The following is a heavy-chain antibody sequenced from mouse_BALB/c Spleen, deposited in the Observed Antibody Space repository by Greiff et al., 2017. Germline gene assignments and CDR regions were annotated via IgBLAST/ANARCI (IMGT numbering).Heavy chain of an antibody. CDR3: ARPVTGAFAY. D-gene: IGHD4-1*01. CDR1: GFTFSSFG. CDR2: ISSGSSTI. V-gene: IGHV5-17*02. Sequence: EVQRVESGGGLVQPGGSRKLSCAASGFTFSSFGMHWVRQAPEKGLEWVAYISSGSSTIYYADTVKGRFTISRDNPKNTLFLQMTSLRSEDTAMYYCARPVTGAFAYWGQGTLVTVSA. J-gene: IGHJ3*01.